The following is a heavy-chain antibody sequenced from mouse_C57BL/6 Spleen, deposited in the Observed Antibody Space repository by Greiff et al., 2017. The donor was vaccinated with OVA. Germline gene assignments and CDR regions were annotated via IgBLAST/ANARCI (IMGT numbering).Heavy chain of an antibody. J-gene: IGHJ2*01. V-gene: IGHV1-81*01. CDR2: IYPRSGNT. D-gene: IGHD1-1*01. Sequence: QVQLKQSGAELARPGASVKLSCKASGYTFTSYGISWVKQRTGQGLEWIGEIYPRSGNTYYNEKFKGKATLTADKSSSTAYMELRSLTSEDSAVYFCARAETTVVAEYYFDYWGQGTTLTVSS. CDR3: ARAETTVVAEYYFDY. CDR1: GYTFTSYG.